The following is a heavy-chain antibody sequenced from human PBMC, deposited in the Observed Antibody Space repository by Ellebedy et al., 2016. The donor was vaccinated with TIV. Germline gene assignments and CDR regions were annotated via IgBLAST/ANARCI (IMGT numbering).Heavy chain of an antibody. Sequence: GESLKISCAASGFTFSSYWMSWVRQAPGKGLEWVANIKQDGSEKYYVDSVKGRFTISRDNAKNSQYLQMNSLRAEDTAVYYCARDGSGYYTNYYFDFWGQGSLVTVSS. J-gene: IGHJ4*02. V-gene: IGHV3-7*01. CDR1: GFTFSSYW. CDR2: IKQDGSEK. CDR3: ARDGSGYYTNYYFDF. D-gene: IGHD3-22*01.